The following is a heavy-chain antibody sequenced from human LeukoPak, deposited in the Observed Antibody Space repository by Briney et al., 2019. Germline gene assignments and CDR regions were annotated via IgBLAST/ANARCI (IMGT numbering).Heavy chain of an antibody. J-gene: IGHJ4*02. CDR3: AKVGSEGIVILPTARGPQD. Sequence: PGGSLRLSCAASGFIFNSYGVHWVRQAPGKGLEWVAFIRNDGSNKYYADSVKGRFTISRDNSKNTLYLQMNSLRAEDTAVYYCAKVGSEGIVILPTARGPQDWGQGTLVTVSS. D-gene: IGHD3-3*01. CDR1: GFIFNSYG. CDR2: IRNDGSNK. V-gene: IGHV3-30*02.